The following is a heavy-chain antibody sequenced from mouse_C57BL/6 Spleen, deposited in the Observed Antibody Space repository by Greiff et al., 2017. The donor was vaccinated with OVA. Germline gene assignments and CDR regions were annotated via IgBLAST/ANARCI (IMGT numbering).Heavy chain of an antibody. CDR2: ICPGDGDN. CDR1: GYAFSSSW. CDR3: ARGTTAVGEAVGD. Sequence: VQRVESGPELVKPGASVKISCKASGYAFSSSWMNWVKQRPGKGLAWIGWICPGDGDNTYNGKFKGKVTLTADKYSSTAHLQLSILTSEDSAVYFWARGTTAVGEAVGDWGQGASVSVAT. D-gene: IGHD1-1*01. V-gene: IGHV1-82*01. J-gene: IGHJ4*01.